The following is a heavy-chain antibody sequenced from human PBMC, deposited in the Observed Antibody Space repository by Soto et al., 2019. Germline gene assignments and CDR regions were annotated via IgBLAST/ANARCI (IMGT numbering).Heavy chain of an antibody. Sequence: TVKVSCKASGGTFSSYAISWVRQAPGQGLEWMGGIIPIFGTANYAQKFQGRVTITADESTSTAYMELSSLRSEDTAVYYCARDLDYGDYLSWFDPWGQGTLVTVSS. V-gene: IGHV1-69*01. CDR2: IIPIFGTA. CDR1: GGTFSSYA. J-gene: IGHJ5*02. CDR3: ARDLDYGDYLSWFDP. D-gene: IGHD4-17*01.